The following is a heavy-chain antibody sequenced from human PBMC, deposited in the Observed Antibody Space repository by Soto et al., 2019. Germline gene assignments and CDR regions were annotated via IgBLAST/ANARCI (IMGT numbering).Heavy chain of an antibody. Sequence: ASLKISCKVSGYRFTSYWIGWVRQMPGTGLEWMGIIYPGDSDTRYSPSFQGQVTISADKSISTAYLQWSSLKASDTAMYYCARRRMLGGYYYGKYGCGQGTTVTVS. CDR3: ARRRMLGGYYYGKYG. V-gene: IGHV5-51*01. D-gene: IGHD2-15*01. J-gene: IGHJ6*02. CDR1: GYRFTSYW. CDR2: IYPGDSDT.